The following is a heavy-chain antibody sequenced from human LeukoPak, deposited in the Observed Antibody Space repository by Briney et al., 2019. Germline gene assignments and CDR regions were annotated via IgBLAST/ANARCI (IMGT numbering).Heavy chain of an antibody. D-gene: IGHD4-17*01. CDR3: ARVLRPRATVTNLPFDI. CDR2: INPNSGGT. J-gene: IGHJ3*02. V-gene: IGHV1-2*02. CDR1: GYTFTGYY. Sequence: ASVKVSCKASGYTFTGYYMHWVRQAPGQGLEWMGWINPNSGGTNYAQKFQGRVTMTRDTSISTAYMELSSLRSEDTAVYYCARVLRPRATVTNLPFDIWGQGTMVTVSS.